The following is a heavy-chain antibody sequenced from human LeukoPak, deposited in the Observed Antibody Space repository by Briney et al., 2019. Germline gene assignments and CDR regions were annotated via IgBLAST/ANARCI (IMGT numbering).Heavy chain of an antibody. CDR2: ISSSSSYI. Sequence: GGSLRLSCAASGFTFSSYSMNWVRQAPGRGLEWVSSISSSSSYIYYADSVKGRFTISRDNAKNSLYLQMNSLRAEDTAVYYCARDSGHSGYDLDYWGQGTLVTVSS. V-gene: IGHV3-21*01. D-gene: IGHD5-12*01. J-gene: IGHJ4*02. CDR1: GFTFSSYS. CDR3: ARDSGHSGYDLDY.